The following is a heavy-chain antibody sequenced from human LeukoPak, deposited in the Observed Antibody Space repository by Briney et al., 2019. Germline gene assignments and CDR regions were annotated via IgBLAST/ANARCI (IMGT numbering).Heavy chain of an antibody. V-gene: IGHV3-23*01. CDR3: AKYQGFCNSTICYAENFDY. Sequence: PGRSLRLSCAASGFTFDDYAMSWVRQAPGKGLEWVSTISGSGGSTFYADSVKGRFTISRDNSKNTLYLQMNSLRAGDTAVYYCAKYQGFCNSTICYAENFDYWGQGTLVTVSS. J-gene: IGHJ4*02. D-gene: IGHD2-2*01. CDR1: GFTFDDYA. CDR2: ISGSGGST.